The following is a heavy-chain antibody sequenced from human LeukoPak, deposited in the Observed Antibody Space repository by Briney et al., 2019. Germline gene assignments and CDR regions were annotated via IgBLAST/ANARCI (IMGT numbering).Heavy chain of an antibody. V-gene: IGHV3-30*03. CDR1: GFTFSSYG. CDR3: ARVRYDFWSVSLGQYFDY. J-gene: IGHJ4*02. D-gene: IGHD3-3*01. CDR2: ISYDGSKK. Sequence: GGSLRLSCAASGFTFSSYGMHWVRQAPGKGLEWVAVISYDGSKKHCVDSVRGRFTISRDNAKNSLYLQMNSLRAEDTAVYYCARVRYDFWSVSLGQYFDYWGQGTLVTVSS.